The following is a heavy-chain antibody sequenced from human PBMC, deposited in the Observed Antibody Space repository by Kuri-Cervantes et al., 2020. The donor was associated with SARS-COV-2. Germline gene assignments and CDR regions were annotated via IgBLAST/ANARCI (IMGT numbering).Heavy chain of an antibody. CDR2: ISSSSSYI. CDR1: GFSFSSYG. CDR3: ARVKAGGNRGGTLYYYYGMDV. D-gene: IGHD1-14*01. J-gene: IGHJ6*02. V-gene: IGHV3-21*01. Sequence: GGSLRLSCAASGFSFSSYGMSWVRQAPGKGLEWVSSISSSSSYIYYADSVKGRFTISRDNAKNSLYLQMNSLRAEDTAVYYCARVKAGGNRGGTLYYYYGMDVWGQGTTVTVSS.